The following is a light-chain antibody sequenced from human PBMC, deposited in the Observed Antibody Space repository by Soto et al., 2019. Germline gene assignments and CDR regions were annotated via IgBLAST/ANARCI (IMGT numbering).Light chain of an antibody. CDR2: GAS. CDR1: QSVSSN. CDR3: QQYDSSPKT. V-gene: IGKV3-20*01. J-gene: IGKJ1*01. Sequence: DIVLTHSPSTLSLSPGKRSTVSCRASQSVSSNLAWYQQKPGQAPRLLIYGASSRDTGIPARFSGTGSGTDFTLTISRLEPEDFAVYYCQQYDSSPKTFGQGTKVDIK.